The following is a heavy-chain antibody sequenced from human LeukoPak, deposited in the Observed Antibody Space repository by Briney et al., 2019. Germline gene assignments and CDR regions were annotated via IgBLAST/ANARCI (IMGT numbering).Heavy chain of an antibody. CDR3: ARGPSGSGSEYYFDY. Sequence: PSETLSLTCAVYGGSFSGYYWSWIRQPPGKGLEWIGEINHSGSTNYNPSLKSRVTISVDTSKNQFSLKLSSVTAADTAVYYCARGPSGSGSEYYFDYWGQGTLVTVSS. V-gene: IGHV4-34*01. J-gene: IGHJ4*02. CDR2: INHSGST. CDR1: GGSFSGYY. D-gene: IGHD3-10*01.